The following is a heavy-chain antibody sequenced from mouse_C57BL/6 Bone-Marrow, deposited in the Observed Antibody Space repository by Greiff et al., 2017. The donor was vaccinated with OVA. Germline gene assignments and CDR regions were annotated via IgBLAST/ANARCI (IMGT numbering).Heavy chain of an antibody. Sequence: QVQLQQSGAELVKPGASVKLSCKASGYTFTSYWMHWVKQRPGQGLEWIGMIHPNSGSTNYNEKFKSKATLTVDKSSSTAYMQLSSLTSEDSAVYYCARRYSLLFAYWGQGTLVTVSA. V-gene: IGHV1-64*01. D-gene: IGHD2-12*01. CDR3: ARRYSLLFAY. J-gene: IGHJ3*01. CDR2: IHPNSGST. CDR1: GYTFTSYW.